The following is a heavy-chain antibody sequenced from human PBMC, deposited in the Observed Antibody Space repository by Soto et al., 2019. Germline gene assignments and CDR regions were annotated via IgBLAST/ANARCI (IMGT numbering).Heavy chain of an antibody. CDR2: IRSKVDDYAT. J-gene: IGHJ2*01. CDR3: TRPNDSGYYDWYFDL. V-gene: IGHV3-73*02. D-gene: IGHD4-17*01. Sequence: QLVESGGGLVQPGGSLKLSCAASGFTFSDSALHWVRQASGKGLEWVGRIRSKVDDYATIYAASVKGRFTISRDDSKNTAYLQMNSLKTEDTAVYYCTRPNDSGYYDWYFDLWGRGTLVTVSS. CDR1: GFTFSDSA.